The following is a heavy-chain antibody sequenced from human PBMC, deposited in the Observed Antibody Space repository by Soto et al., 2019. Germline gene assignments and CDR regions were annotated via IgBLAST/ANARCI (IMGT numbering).Heavy chain of an antibody. CDR2: ISGSGGST. V-gene: IGHV3-23*01. D-gene: IGHD6-19*01. CDR3: VKENGCSRGWFEFDY. Sequence: EVQLLESGGGLVQPGGSLRLSCAASGFTFSSYAMSWVRQAPGKGLEWVSAISGSGGSTYYADSVKGRFTISRDNSKNTLYLKMNSLRAEDTVVYYCVKENGCSRGWFEFDYWGQGTLVTVSS. J-gene: IGHJ4*02. CDR1: GFTFSSYA.